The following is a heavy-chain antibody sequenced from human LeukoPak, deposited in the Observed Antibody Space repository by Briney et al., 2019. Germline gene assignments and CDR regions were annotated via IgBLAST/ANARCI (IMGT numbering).Heavy chain of an antibody. D-gene: IGHD7-27*01. CDR1: GFTFTSYS. V-gene: IGHV3-48*01. CDR2: IRSRPSTI. J-gene: IGHJ4*02. CDR3: VRDHHWGFDS. Sequence: GGSLRLSCAASGFTFTSYSMNWVRQAPGKGLEWVSYIRSRPSTIYYADSVKGRFTLSRDDAKHSLYLQMNSLRAKDTAIYYCVRDHHWGFDSWGQGTQVTVSS.